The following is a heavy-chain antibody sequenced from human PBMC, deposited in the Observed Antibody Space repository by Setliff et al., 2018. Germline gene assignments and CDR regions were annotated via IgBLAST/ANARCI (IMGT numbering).Heavy chain of an antibody. CDR2: INPNSGGT. Sequence: ASVKVSCKASGYTFTGYYMHWVRQAPGQGLEWMGWINPNSGGTNYAQKFQGWVTMTRDTSISTAYMELRSLRSDDTAVYYCARMAGWESAPRFITIFGVVDYWGQGTLVTVSS. J-gene: IGHJ4*02. V-gene: IGHV1-2*04. CDR1: GYTFTGYY. CDR3: ARMAGWESAPRFITIFGVVDY. D-gene: IGHD3-3*01.